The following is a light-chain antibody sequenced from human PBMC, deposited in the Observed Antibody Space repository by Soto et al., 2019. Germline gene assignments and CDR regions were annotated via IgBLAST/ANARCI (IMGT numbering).Light chain of an antibody. J-gene: IGKJ1*01. CDR3: QQYSILWT. CDR1: QSVSSRY. V-gene: IGKV3-20*01. CDR2: GAS. Sequence: IVLTHSPGTLYLPAVEIATLSCRASQSVSSRYFAWYQQKPGQAPRLLMYGASIRASGIPDRFSGSGSGTDFTLSISRLEPEDFAVYYCQQYSILWTFGQGTKVDIK.